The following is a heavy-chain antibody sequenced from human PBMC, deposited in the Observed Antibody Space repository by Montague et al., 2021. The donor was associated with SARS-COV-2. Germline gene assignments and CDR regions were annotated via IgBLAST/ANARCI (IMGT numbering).Heavy chain of an antibody. J-gene: IGHJ4*02. D-gene: IGHD3-10*01. V-gene: IGHV4-39*02. CDR3: AREMIRGVTTPFDY. CDR1: SGSIISSGYY. Sequence: ETLSLTCSVSSGSIISSGYYWGWIRQPPGKELEWIGNIYYSGTTYYNPSLQSRGTISVDTSKNHLSLRLSSVTAADTAVYFCAREMIRGVTTPFDYWGQGSQVTVSS. CDR2: IYYSGTT.